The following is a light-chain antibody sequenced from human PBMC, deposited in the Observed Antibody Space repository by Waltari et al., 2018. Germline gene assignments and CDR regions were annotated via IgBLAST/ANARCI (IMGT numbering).Light chain of an antibody. V-gene: IGLV2-14*01. CDR1: SSDVGGSNF. J-gene: IGLJ2*01. Sequence: QSALTQPASVSGSPGQSITISCTGTSSDVGGSNFVSWYQQHPDKVPKLMIYEVTNRPSGVSNRDAGSKTGNTASLTISGLQAEDEANYYCTSYTRSTTVLFGGGTKLTVL. CDR2: EVT. CDR3: TSYTRSTTVL.